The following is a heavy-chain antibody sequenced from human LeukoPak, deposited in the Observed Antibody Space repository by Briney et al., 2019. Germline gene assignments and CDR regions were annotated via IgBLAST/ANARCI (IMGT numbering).Heavy chain of an antibody. V-gene: IGHV1-18*01. J-gene: IGHJ3*02. CDR2: ISAYSATT. CDR3: ARYSESFDI. CDR1: GYTLMSYG. D-gene: IGHD2-21*01. Sequence: ASVKVSCKASGYTLMSYGITWVRQAPGQGLEWMGWISAYSATTNYAQKLQGRFTMTTDTSTSTAYMDLKSLRSDDTAVYYCARYSESFDIWGQGTMDTVSS.